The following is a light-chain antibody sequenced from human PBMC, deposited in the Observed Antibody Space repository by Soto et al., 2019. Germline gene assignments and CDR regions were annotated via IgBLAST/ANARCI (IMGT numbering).Light chain of an antibody. V-gene: IGLV2-14*03. Sequence: SVLTQPASVSGSPGQSITISCSGAGSDVGGYKYVSWYQQHPGKAPKVLIFDVSNRPSGVSNRFSGSKSGNTASLTISGLQAEDEADYYCSSYVSSGYVFGAGTKVTV. J-gene: IGLJ1*01. CDR3: SSYVSSGYV. CDR2: DVS. CDR1: GSDVGGYKY.